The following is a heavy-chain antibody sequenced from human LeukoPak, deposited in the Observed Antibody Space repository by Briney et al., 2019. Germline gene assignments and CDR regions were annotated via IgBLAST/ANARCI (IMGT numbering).Heavy chain of an antibody. Sequence: PSQTLSLTCTVSGGSISSGDSYWSWIRQPPGKGLEWIGYIHYSGSTNYNPSLKSRVTISVDTSKNQFSLKLSSVTAADTAVYYCARHRNPRIVGATGAWGQGTLVTVSS. CDR3: ARHRNPRIVGATGA. J-gene: IGHJ5*02. CDR1: GGSISSGDSY. CDR2: IHYSGST. V-gene: IGHV4-30-4*08. D-gene: IGHD1-26*01.